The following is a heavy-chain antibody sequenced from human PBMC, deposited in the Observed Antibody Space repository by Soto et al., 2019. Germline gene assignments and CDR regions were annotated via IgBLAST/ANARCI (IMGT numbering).Heavy chain of an antibody. V-gene: IGHV3-21*06. Sequence: EVQLVESGGGLVKPGGSVRLSCEASGFTFTSDSMTWVRQAPGKGLEWVSSISSHGRDIFYADSVKGRFTISRDNAKDSVHLQMNSLTGEDSAVYYCARGAALAGKLDLWGQGTLVTVSS. CDR1: GFTFTSDS. CDR2: ISSHGRDI. CDR3: ARGAALAGKLDL. J-gene: IGHJ4*02. D-gene: IGHD6-19*01.